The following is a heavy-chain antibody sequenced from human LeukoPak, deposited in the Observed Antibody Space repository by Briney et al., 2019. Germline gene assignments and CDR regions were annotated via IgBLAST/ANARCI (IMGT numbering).Heavy chain of an antibody. CDR1: GYSFTSYW. Sequence: GESLQISCQGSGYSFTSYWIGWVRPMPGKGLEWMGIIYPGDSDTRYSPSFQGQVTISPDKSFSTAYLECSSLKASDTAMYYCASVYCSSTSCPKGFDPWGQGTLVTVSS. V-gene: IGHV5-51*01. CDR3: ASVYCSSTSCPKGFDP. D-gene: IGHD2-2*01. CDR2: IYPGDSDT. J-gene: IGHJ5*02.